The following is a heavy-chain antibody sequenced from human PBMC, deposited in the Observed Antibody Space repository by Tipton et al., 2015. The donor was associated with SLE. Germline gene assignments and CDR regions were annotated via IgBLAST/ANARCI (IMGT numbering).Heavy chain of an antibody. D-gene: IGHD5-24*01. CDR1: GFTFSTYA. V-gene: IGHV3-23*01. Sequence: SLRLSCSASGFTFSTYALHWVRQAPGKGLDWVSAMSGSGGRTYYADSVKGRFTIARDNSKNTLDLQMNSLRAEDTAVYYCARDREMAGAFDIWGQGTMVTVSS. J-gene: IGHJ3*02. CDR3: ARDREMAGAFDI. CDR2: MSGSGGRT.